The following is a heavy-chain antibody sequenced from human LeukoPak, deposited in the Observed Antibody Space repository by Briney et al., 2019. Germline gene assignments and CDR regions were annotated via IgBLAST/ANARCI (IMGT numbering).Heavy chain of an antibody. CDR1: GFTFSSYS. D-gene: IGHD1-14*01. Sequence: EGSLRLPCAASGFTFSSYSMNWVRQAPGKGLEWVSSISSSSSYIYYADSVKGRFTISRDNAKNSLYLQMSSLRAEDTAVYYCARLPPERYYYYYGMDVWGKGTTVTVSS. CDR3: ARLPPERYYYYYGMDV. J-gene: IGHJ6*04. V-gene: IGHV3-21*01. CDR2: ISSSSSYI.